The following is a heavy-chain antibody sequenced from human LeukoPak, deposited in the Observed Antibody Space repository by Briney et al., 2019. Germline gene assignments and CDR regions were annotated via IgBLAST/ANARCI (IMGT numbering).Heavy chain of an antibody. CDR1: GFTFSSYG. CDR2: ISYDGSNK. CDR3: AKDRKTYYYGSGSYLNPKAYYYYGMDV. J-gene: IGHJ6*02. V-gene: IGHV3-30*18. Sequence: GGSLRLSCAASGFTFSSYGMHWVRQVPGKGLEWGAVISYDGSNKYYADSVKGRFTISSDNSKNTLYLQISSRRAEDTAVYYGAKDRKTYYYGSGSYLNPKAYYYYGMDVWGQGTTVTVSS. D-gene: IGHD3-10*01.